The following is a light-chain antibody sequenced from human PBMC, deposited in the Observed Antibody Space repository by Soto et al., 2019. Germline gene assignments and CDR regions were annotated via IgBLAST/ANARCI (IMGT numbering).Light chain of an antibody. CDR2: GNH. CDR3: QSYDSSLSGSRV. J-gene: IGLJ2*01. CDR1: SSNIGISYD. V-gene: IGLV1-40*01. Sequence: QSVLTQPPSVSGALGQRVTISCTGSSSNIGISYDVHWYQQLPGTAPKLLIYGNHNRPSGVPDRFSGSRSGTSASLAITGLQAEDEADYYCQSYDSSLSGSRVFGGGTKLTVL.